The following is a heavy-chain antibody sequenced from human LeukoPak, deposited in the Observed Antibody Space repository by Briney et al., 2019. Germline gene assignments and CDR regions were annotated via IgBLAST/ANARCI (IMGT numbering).Heavy chain of an antibody. Sequence: GGSLRLSCAASGFTFSSYSMDWVRQAPGKGLEWVSAISGSGGSTYYADSVKGRFTISRDNSKNTLYLQMNSLRAEDTAVYYCAKYGSSGWYYYYGMDVWGQGTTVTVSS. CDR2: ISGSGGST. V-gene: IGHV3-23*01. D-gene: IGHD6-19*01. J-gene: IGHJ6*02. CDR1: GFTFSSYS. CDR3: AKYGSSGWYYYYGMDV.